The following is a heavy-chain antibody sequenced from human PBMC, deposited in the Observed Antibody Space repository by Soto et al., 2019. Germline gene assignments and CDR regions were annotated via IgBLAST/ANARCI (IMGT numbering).Heavy chain of an antibody. D-gene: IGHD3-3*01. CDR3: AKDQHTFWSGYPAVAHGMDV. V-gene: IGHV3-74*01. J-gene: IGHJ6*01. CDR1: GCTFSGHW. Sequence: PGGSLRLSCTGSGCTFSGHWMRWVRQSPGKSLVWVSRINSDGTTTAYADSVKGRFTISRDNSKNTVYLEMNSLRAEDTAVYYCAKDQHTFWSGYPAVAHGMDVWGQGTTVTVSS. CDR2: INSDGTTT.